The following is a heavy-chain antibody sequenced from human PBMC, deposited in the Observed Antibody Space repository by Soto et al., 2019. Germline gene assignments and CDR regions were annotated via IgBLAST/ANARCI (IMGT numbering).Heavy chain of an antibody. CDR2: ISGSGGST. J-gene: IGHJ4*02. CDR1: GFNFSSYA. D-gene: IGHD5-12*01. CDR3: AKYVQSGWLRPYFDY. V-gene: IGHV3-23*01. Sequence: GGSLRLSCAASGFNFSSYAMSWVRQAPGKGLEWVSAISGSGGSTYYADSVKGRFTISRDNSKNTLYLQMNSLRAEDTAVYYCAKYVQSGWLRPYFDYWGQGTLVTVSS.